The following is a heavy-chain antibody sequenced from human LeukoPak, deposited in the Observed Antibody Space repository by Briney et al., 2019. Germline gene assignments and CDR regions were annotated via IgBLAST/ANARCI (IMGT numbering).Heavy chain of an antibody. V-gene: IGHV4-59*01. Sequence: KPSETLSLTCTVSGGSIRSYYWNWIRQPPGKGLEWIGYILNSGSTNYNPSLKSRVTISINTSKNQFSLKLSSVTAADTAVYYRARQRDGYLFLDYWGQGTLVTVSS. J-gene: IGHJ4*02. D-gene: IGHD5-12*01. CDR1: GGSIRSYY. CDR3: ARQRDGYLFLDY. CDR2: ILNSGST.